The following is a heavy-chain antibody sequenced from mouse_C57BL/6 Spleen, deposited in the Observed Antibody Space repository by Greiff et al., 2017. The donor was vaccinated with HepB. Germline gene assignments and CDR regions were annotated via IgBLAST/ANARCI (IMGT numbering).Heavy chain of an antibody. D-gene: IGHD1-1*01. V-gene: IGHV2-5*01. J-gene: IGHJ1*03. CDR2: IWRGGST. CDR1: GFSLTSYG. Sequence: QVQLQQSGPGLVQPSQSLSITCTVSGFSLTSYGVHWVRQSPGKGLEWLGVIWRGGSTDYNAAFMSRLSITKDNSKSQVFFKMNSLQAYDTAIYYCAKRWYYGSSDWYFDVWGTGTTVTVSS. CDR3: AKRWYYGSSDWYFDV.